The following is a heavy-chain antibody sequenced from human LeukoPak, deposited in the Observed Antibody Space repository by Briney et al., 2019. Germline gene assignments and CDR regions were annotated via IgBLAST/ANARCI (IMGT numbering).Heavy chain of an antibody. Sequence: SETLSLTCTVSGGSISSGSYYWSWIRQPAGKGLEWIGRIYTSGSTNYNPSLKSRVTISVDTSKNQFSLKLSSVTAADTAVYYCARGEQQPPFGLYYFDYWGQGTLVTVSS. D-gene: IGHD6-13*01. CDR2: IYTSGST. J-gene: IGHJ4*02. CDR3: ARGEQQPPFGLYYFDY. CDR1: GGSISSGSYY. V-gene: IGHV4-61*02.